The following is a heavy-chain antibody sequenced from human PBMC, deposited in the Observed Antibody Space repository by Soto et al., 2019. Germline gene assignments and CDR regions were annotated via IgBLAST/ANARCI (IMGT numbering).Heavy chain of an antibody. CDR3: AREGDYGGGYYYYYYMDV. D-gene: IGHD4-17*01. Sequence: ASVKVSCKASGYTSTSYDINWVRQATGQGLEWMGWMNPKSGNTGYAQKFQGRVTMTRNTSISTAYMELSSLRSEDTAVYYCAREGDYGGGYYYYYYMDVWGKGTTVTVSS. J-gene: IGHJ6*03. V-gene: IGHV1-8*01. CDR1: GYTSTSYD. CDR2: MNPKSGNT.